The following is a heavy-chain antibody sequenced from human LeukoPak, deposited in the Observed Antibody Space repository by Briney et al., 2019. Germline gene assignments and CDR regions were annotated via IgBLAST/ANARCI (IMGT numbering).Heavy chain of an antibody. CDR2: ISSSSSYI. CDR3: ARDSYSGGWYSLNYYYGMDV. CDR1: GFTFSSYS. D-gene: IGHD6-19*01. V-gene: IGHV3-21*01. J-gene: IGHJ6*02. Sequence: GGSLRLSCAASGFTFSSYSMNWVRQAPGKGLEWVSSISSSSSYIYYADSVKGRLTISRDNAKNSLYLQMNSLRAEDTAVYYCARDSYSGGWYSLNYYYGMDVWGQGTTVTVSS.